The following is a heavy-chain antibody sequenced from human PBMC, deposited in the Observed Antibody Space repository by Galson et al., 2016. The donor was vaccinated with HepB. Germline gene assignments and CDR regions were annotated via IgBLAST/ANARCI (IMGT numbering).Heavy chain of an antibody. J-gene: IGHJ4*02. V-gene: IGHV3-11*05. CDR1: GFTFSDYY. CDR2: ISRSSSYI. D-gene: IGHD3-16*01. Sequence: SLRLSCAASGFTFSDYYMSWIRQAPGKGLEWISYISRSSSYIIYADSVKGRFTISRDDAKNSLYLQMNILRAEDTPVYYGSREGRGAYSNTIDSWGQGTLVTVSS. CDR3: SREGRGAYSNTIDS.